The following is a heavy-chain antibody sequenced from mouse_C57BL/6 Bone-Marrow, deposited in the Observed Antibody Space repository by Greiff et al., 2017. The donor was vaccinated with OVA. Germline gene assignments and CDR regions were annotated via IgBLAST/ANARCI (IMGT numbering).Heavy chain of an antibody. D-gene: IGHD4-1*01. J-gene: IGHJ4*01. CDR2: IYPRSGNT. CDR1: GYTFTSYG. V-gene: IGHV1-81*01. CDR3: ARLGRWLIDY. Sequence: QVQLQQSGAELARPGASVKLSCKASGYTFTSYGISWVKQRTGQGLEWIGEIYPRSGNTYYNEKFKGKATLTADKSSSTAYMELRSLTSEDSAVYFCARLGRWLIDYWGQGTSVTVSS.